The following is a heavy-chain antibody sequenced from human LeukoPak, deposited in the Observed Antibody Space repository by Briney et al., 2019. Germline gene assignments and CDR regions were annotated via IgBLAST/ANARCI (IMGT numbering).Heavy chain of an antibody. CDR1: GCTISSYN. V-gene: IGHV3-48*02. Sequence: GGSLSLTCAASGCTISSYNRNWVRQAPGKGLEWVSYIRSSGSPIYYADSVRGRFTISRDNAKNSLYLQMNSLRDEDTAVYYGAEYPRAAAIAHDYGIDFWGQGTTVTVSS. CDR3: AEYPRAAAIAHDYGIDF. D-gene: IGHD2-2*02. J-gene: IGHJ6*02. CDR2: IRSSGSPI.